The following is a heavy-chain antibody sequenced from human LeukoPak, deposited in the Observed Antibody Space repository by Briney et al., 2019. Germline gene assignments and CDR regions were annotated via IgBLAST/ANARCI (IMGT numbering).Heavy chain of an antibody. V-gene: IGHV3-23*01. CDR3: AKSYSSGWFTPGMDV. J-gene: IGHJ6*02. D-gene: IGHD6-19*01. CDR1: GFTFSSYA. Sequence: GGSLRLSCAASGFTFSSYAMSWVRQAPGKGLEWVSAISGSGGSAYYADSVKGRFTISRDNSKNTLYLQMNSLRAEDTAVYYCAKSYSSGWFTPGMDVWGQGTTVTVSS. CDR2: ISGSGGSA.